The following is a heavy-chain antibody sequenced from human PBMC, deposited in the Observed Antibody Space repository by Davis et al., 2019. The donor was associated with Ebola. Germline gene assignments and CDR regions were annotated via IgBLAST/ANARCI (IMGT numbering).Heavy chain of an antibody. CDR3: ARVGDGYNGGD. J-gene: IGHJ4*02. CDR1: GYTFTGYY. D-gene: IGHD5-24*01. Sequence: ASVKVSCKASGYTFTGYYMHWVRQAPGQGLEWMGWINPNSGGTNYAQKFQGWVTMTRDTSISTAYMELSSLRSEDTAVYYCARVGDGYNGGDWGQGTLVTVSS. V-gene: IGHV1-2*04. CDR2: INPNSGGT.